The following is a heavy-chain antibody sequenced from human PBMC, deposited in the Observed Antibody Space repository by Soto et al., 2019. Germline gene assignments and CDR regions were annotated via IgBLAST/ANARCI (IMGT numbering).Heavy chain of an antibody. J-gene: IGHJ6*02. CDR2: ISYDGSNK. CDR1: GFTFSSYG. Sequence: GGSLRLSCAASGFTFSSYGMHWVRQAPGKGLEWVAVISYDGSNKYYADSVKGRFTISRDNSKNTLYLQMNSLRAEDTAVYYCAKDARIAAVPSYYYYGMDVWGQGTTVTVSS. D-gene: IGHD6-25*01. CDR3: AKDARIAAVPSYYYYGMDV. V-gene: IGHV3-30*18.